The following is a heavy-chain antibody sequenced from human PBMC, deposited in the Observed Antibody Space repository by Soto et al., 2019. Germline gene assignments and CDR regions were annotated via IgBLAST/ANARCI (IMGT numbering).Heavy chain of an antibody. V-gene: IGHV1-18*01. CDR2: ISTYNGDT. J-gene: IGHJ6*02. CDR3: AREGVAPYYYYGMHV. Sequence: ASVRGSWKASGYSCTRSGISGVRQAPGQGLEWMGWISTYNGDTNYAQTFQGRVTMTTDTSTSTVHMEVRSLRSDDTAVYYCAREGVAPYYYYGMHVWGQGTPVTVSS. D-gene: IGHD5-12*01. CDR1: GYSCTRSG.